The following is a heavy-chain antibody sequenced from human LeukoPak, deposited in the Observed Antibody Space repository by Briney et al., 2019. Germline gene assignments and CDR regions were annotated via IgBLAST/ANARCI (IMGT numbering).Heavy chain of an antibody. V-gene: IGHV4-34*01. CDR2: INHSGST. D-gene: IGHD3-22*01. CDR1: GGSFSGYY. Sequence: QPSETLSLTCAIYGGSFSGYYWSWIRQPPGKGLEWIGEINHSGSTNYNPSLKSRVTISVDTSKNQFSLELSSVTAADTAVYYCARAPGLYYYDSSGYHWGQGTLVTVSS. J-gene: IGHJ5*02. CDR3: ARAPGLYYYDSSGYH.